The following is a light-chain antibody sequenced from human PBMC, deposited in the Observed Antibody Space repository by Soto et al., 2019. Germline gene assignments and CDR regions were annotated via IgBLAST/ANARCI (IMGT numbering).Light chain of an antibody. J-gene: IGLJ1*01. V-gene: IGLV1-44*01. Sequence: QSVRTQPPSTSGTPGQRVTISCSGSSSNIGSNSVNWYQQLPGTAPKLLIYSNDRRPSGVPDRFSGSKSGTSASLAISGLQSEDEADYYCAAWDDSLNGYLFGTG. CDR1: SSNIGSNS. CDR3: AAWDDSLNGYL. CDR2: SND.